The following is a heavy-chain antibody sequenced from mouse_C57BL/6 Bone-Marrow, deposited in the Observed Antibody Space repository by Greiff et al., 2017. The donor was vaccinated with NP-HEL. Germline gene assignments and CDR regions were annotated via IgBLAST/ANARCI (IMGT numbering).Heavy chain of an antibody. J-gene: IGHJ2*01. Sequence: QVHVKQSGAELARPGASVKMSCKASGYTFTSYTMHWVKQRPGQGLEWIGYIIPSSGYTKYNQKFKDKATLTAANSSSTAYMQLSSLTSEDSAVYYCARNDYGRSSYYFAYWGQGTTLTVSA. CDR3: ARNDYGRSSYYFAY. CDR1: GYTFTSYT. CDR2: IIPSSGYT. D-gene: IGHD1-1*01. V-gene: IGHV1-4*01.